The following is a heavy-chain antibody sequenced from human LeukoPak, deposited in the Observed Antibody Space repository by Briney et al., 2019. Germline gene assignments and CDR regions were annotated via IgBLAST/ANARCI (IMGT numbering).Heavy chain of an antibody. CDR3: ARTTEGYCSSASCFGFSYSYYMDV. CDR2: IYYSGST. V-gene: IGHV4-61*05. Sequence: SETLSLTCIVSGGSISSSSYYWGWIRQPPGKGLEWIGYIYYSGSTNYNPSLKSRVTISVDTSKNQFSLKLSSVIAADTAVYYCARTTEGYCSSASCFGFSYSYYMDVWGKGTTVTISS. D-gene: IGHD2-2*01. J-gene: IGHJ6*03. CDR1: GGSISSSSYY.